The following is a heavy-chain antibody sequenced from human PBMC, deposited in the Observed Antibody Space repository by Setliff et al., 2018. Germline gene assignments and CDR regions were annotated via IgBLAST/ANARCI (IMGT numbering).Heavy chain of an antibody. CDR2: IIPIFGTA. Sequence: ASVKVSCKASGGTFSSYAISWVRQAPGQGLEWMGGIIPIFGTANYAQKFQGRVTITRDTSASTAYMELSRLTYEDTAVYYCARDDDDFYSGYPYMDVWGKGTTVTVSS. CDR1: GGTFSSYA. J-gene: IGHJ6*03. CDR3: ARDDDDFYSGYPYMDV. D-gene: IGHD3-3*01. V-gene: IGHV1-69*05.